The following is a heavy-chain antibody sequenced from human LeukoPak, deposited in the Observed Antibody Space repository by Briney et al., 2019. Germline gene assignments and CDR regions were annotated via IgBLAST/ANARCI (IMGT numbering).Heavy chain of an antibody. CDR3: ARDYRGSYYFY. CDR2: ISGYSGNT. CDR1: GYTFTTYG. J-gene: IGHJ4*02. Sequence: ASVKVSCKASGYTFTTYGISWVRQAPGQGLECVGWISGYSGNTDYAQKFQDRVTMTTDTSTSTAYMELRSLSSDDTAVYYCARDYRGSYYFYWGQGTLVTVSS. D-gene: IGHD1-26*01. V-gene: IGHV1-18*01.